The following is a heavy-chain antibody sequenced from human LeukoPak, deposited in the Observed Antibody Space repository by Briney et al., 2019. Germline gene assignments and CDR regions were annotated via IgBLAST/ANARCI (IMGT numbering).Heavy chain of an antibody. CDR2: IYYTGST. V-gene: IGHV4-39*01. J-gene: IGHJ4*02. CDR1: GGSISTSSYY. D-gene: IGHD3-10*01. Sequence: SETLSLTCSVSGGSISTSSYYWGWIRQPPGKGLEWIGSIYYTGSTYYNPSLNSRVTVSVDTSKNQFSLKLSSVTAADTAMYYCASRTRFGELRFDYWGQGTLVTVSS. CDR3: ASRTRFGELRFDY.